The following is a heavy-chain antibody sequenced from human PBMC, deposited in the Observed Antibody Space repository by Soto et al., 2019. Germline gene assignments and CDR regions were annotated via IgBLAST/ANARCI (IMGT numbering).Heavy chain of an antibody. J-gene: IGHJ4*02. Sequence: GGSLRLSCAASGFTFSSYSMNWVRQAPGKGLEWVSSISSISYIYSADSVKGRFTISRDNAKNSLYRQMNSLRAEDTAVYYCAREDYSNFDYWGQGTLVTVSS. CDR2: ISSISYI. V-gene: IGHV3-21*01. CDR1: GFTFSSYS. D-gene: IGHD4-4*01. CDR3: AREDYSNFDY.